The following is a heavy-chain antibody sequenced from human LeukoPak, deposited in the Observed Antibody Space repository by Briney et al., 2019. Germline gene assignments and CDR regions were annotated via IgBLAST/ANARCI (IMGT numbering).Heavy chain of an antibody. D-gene: IGHD3-22*01. CDR2: ISGSGGST. V-gene: IGHV3-23*01. CDR1: GFTFSSYA. Sequence: GGSLRLSCAASGFTFSSYAMSWVRQAPGKGLEWVSAISGSGGSTYYADSVKGRFTISRDNSKNTLYLQMNSLRAEDTAVYYCAEWDSPYYYDSSGYFAFDIWGQGTMVTVSS. J-gene: IGHJ3*02. CDR3: AEWDSPYYYDSSGYFAFDI.